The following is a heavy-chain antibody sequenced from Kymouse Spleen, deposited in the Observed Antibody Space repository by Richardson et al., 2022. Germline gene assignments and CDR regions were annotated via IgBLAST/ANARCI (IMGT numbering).Heavy chain of an antibody. CDR2: INAGNGNT. J-gene: IGHJ3*02. D-gene: IGHD4-11,IGHD4-11*01. V-gene: IGHV1-3*01. Sequence: QVQLVQSGAEVKKPGASVKVSCKASGYTFTSYAMHWVRQAPGQRLEWMGWINAGNGNTKYSQKFQGRVTITRDTSASTAYMELSSLRSEDTAVYYCARDGDYSNFYDAFDIWGQGTMVTVSS. CDR3: ARDGDYSNFYDAFDI. CDR1: GYTFTSYA.